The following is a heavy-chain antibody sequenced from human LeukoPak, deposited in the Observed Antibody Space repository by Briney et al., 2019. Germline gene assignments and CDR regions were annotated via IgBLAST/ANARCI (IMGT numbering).Heavy chain of an antibody. Sequence: GGSLRLSCAASGFTVSTNYMSWVRQAPGKKLEWVSDICSDGSTFYADSVKGRLTISRDNAKNSLYLQMNSLRAEDTAVYYCARDLTIDCSSTSCYTYYFDYWGQGTLVTVSS. V-gene: IGHV3-53*01. CDR2: ICSDGST. CDR3: ARDLTIDCSSTSCYTYYFDY. D-gene: IGHD2-2*01. J-gene: IGHJ4*02. CDR1: GFTVSTNY.